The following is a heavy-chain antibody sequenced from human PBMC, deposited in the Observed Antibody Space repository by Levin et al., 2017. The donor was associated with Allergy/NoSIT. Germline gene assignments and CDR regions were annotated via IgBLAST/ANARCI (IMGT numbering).Heavy chain of an antibody. CDR3: ARQRGYRYQPFDI. J-gene: IGHJ3*02. Sequence: ASVKVSCKGSEYDFRRYWIAWVRQMPGKGLEWMGIIYPGDSDSIYSPSFQGQVTILVDKSINTAYLQWSSLKASDTAMYYCARQRGYRYQPFDIWGQGTMVTVSS. CDR1: EYDFRRYW. V-gene: IGHV5-51*01. D-gene: IGHD3-16*02. CDR2: IYPGDSDS.